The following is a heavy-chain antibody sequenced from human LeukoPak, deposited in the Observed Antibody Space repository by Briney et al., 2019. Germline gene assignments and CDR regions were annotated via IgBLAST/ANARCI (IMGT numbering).Heavy chain of an antibody. D-gene: IGHD3-10*01. Sequence: PSETLSLTCAVYGGSFSGYYWSWIRQPPGKGLEWIGEINHSGSTNYNPSLKGRVTISVDTSKNQFSLKLSSVTAADTAVYYCARSGVTMVRGVIARGNWFDPWGQGTLVTVSS. J-gene: IGHJ5*02. CDR2: INHSGST. V-gene: IGHV4-34*01. CDR1: GGSFSGYY. CDR3: ARSGVTMVRGVIARGNWFDP.